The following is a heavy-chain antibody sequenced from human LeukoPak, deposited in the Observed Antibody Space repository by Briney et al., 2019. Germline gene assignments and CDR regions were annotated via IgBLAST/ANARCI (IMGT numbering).Heavy chain of an antibody. D-gene: IGHD6-13*01. V-gene: IGHV4-59*01. Sequence: SETLSLTCTVSGASINSYYWSWIRQPPGKGLEWIGCIYDSGSTDYNPSPKSRATISVDTSKNQFSLKLTSVTAADTAMYYCARTSSSWLWGQGTLVTVSS. CDR2: IYDSGST. CDR3: ARTSSSWL. J-gene: IGHJ4*02. CDR1: GASINSYY.